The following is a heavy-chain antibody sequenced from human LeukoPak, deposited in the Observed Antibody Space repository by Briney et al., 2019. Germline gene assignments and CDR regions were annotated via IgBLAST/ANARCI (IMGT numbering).Heavy chain of an antibody. CDR3: ARGGFWSGYYVYYYMDV. Sequence: GGSLRLSCAASGFTFSSYSVNWVRQAPGKGLEWVSYISSSSSTIYYADSVKGRFTISRDNAKNSLYLQMNSLRAEDTAVYYCARGGFWSGYYVYYYMDVWGKGTTVTVSS. CDR1: GFTFSSYS. J-gene: IGHJ6*03. D-gene: IGHD3-3*01. V-gene: IGHV3-48*01. CDR2: ISSSSSTI.